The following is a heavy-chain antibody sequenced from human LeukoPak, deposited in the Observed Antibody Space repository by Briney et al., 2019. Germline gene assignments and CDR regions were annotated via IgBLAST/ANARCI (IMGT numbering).Heavy chain of an antibody. Sequence: PSETLSLTCTVSGGSISSSSYYWGWIRQPPGKGLEWIGTIYYSGSTYYNPSLKSRVTISVHTSKNQFSLKLRSVTAADTAVYYCARPVPSRLGWFDPWGQGTLVTVSS. D-gene: IGHD1-1*01. J-gene: IGHJ5*02. CDR2: IYYSGST. CDR3: ARPVPSRLGWFDP. V-gene: IGHV4-39*01. CDR1: GGSISSSSYY.